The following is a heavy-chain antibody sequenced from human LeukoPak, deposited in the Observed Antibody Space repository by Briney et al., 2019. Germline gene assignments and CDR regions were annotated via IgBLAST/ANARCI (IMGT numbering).Heavy chain of an antibody. V-gene: IGHV3-15*01. CDR1: GLIYSRHP. CDR2: VKNESFDGTT. Sequence: PGGSLRLSCAASGLIYSRHPMIWAREARGRGLEGVVRVKNESFDGTTDYAAPVKGRFTISRDNSTDTLYLQMSSLKAEDTAVYYCSTALNRGWGVLLRPGWGQGTQVTVSS. CDR3: STALNRGWGVLLRPG. D-gene: IGHD3-10*01. J-gene: IGHJ4*02.